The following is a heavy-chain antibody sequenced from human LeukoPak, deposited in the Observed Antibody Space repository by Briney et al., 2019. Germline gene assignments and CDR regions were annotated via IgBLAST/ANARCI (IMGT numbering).Heavy chain of an antibody. D-gene: IGHD5-24*01. CDR1: GGTFSSYA. V-gene: IGHV1-69*05. CDR3: ATVWGGWMATITPYYYYYYGMDV. CDR2: IIPIFGTA. Sequence: GSSVKVSCKASGGTFSSYAISWVRQAPGQGLEWMGGIIPIFGTANYAQKFQGRVTITTDESTSTAYMELSSLRSEDTAVYYCATVWGGWMATITPYYYYYYGMDVWGQGTTVTVSS. J-gene: IGHJ6*02.